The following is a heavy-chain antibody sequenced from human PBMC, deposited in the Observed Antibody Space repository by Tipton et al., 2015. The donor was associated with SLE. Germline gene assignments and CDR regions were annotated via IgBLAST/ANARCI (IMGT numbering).Heavy chain of an antibody. CDR2: IYYSGST. CDR1: GGSISSYY. J-gene: IGHJ4*02. V-gene: IGHV4-59*01. Sequence: TLSLTCTVSGGSISSYYWSWIRQPPGKGLEWIGYIYYSGSTNYNPSLKSRVTISVDTSKNQFSLKLSSVTAADTAVYYCARADLGYYGYWGQGTLVTVSS. D-gene: IGHD3-16*01. CDR3: ARADLGYYGY.